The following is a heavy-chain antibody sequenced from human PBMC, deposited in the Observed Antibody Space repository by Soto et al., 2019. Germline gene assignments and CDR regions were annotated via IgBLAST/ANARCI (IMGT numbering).Heavy chain of an antibody. D-gene: IGHD4-4*01. CDR2: VNSDGNST. CDR3: ARGSNHFDY. CDR1: GFTCSSYG. V-gene: IGHV3-74*01. J-gene: IGHJ4*02. Sequence: PGGSLRLSCAASGFTCSSYGMHWVRQAPGKGPVWVSRVNSDGNSTSYADSVKGRFTISRNNAKNTLYLQMNSLRAEDTAVYYCARGSNHFDYWGQGTLVTVSS.